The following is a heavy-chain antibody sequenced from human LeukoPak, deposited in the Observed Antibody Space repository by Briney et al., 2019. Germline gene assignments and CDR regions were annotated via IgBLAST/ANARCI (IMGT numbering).Heavy chain of an antibody. D-gene: IGHD3-16*01. CDR2: ISSSGSTI. Sequence: SGGSLRLSCAASGFTFSDYYMSWIRQAPGKGLECVSYISSSGSTIYYADSVKGRFTISRDNAKNSLYLQMNSLRAEDTAVYYCARTRGSYNYYYYYMYVWGKGTTVTVSS. CDR1: GFTFSDYY. CDR3: ARTRGSYNYYYYYMYV. V-gene: IGHV3-11*01. J-gene: IGHJ6*03.